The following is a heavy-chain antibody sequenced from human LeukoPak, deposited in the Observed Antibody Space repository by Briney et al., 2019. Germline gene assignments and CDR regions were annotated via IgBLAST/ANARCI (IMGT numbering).Heavy chain of an antibody. CDR3: ARSSGTGTFSY. V-gene: IGHV4-59*08. D-gene: IGHD6-25*01. CDR2: IYYSGST. CDR1: GGSISSYY. Sequence: KPSETLSLTCTVSGGSISSYYWSWIRQPPGKGLEWIGYIYYSGSTNYNPSLKSRATISVDTSKNHFSLKMSSVTAADTAVYYCARSSGTGTFSYWGQGTLVTVSS. J-gene: IGHJ4*02.